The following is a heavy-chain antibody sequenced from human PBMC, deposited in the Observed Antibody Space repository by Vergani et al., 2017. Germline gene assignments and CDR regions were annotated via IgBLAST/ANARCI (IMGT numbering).Heavy chain of an antibody. CDR1: GGTFSSYA. D-gene: IGHD3-3*01. V-gene: IGHV1-69*12. CDR3: TTSGRITIFLSDYYYYMDV. Sequence: QVQLVQSGAEVKKPGSSVKVSCKASGGTFSSYAISWVRQAPGQGLEWMGGIIPIFGTANYAQKFQGRVTITADESTSTAYMELSSLRSEDTAVYYCTTSGRITIFLSDYYYYMDVWGKGTTVTVSS. CDR2: IIPIFGTA. J-gene: IGHJ6*03.